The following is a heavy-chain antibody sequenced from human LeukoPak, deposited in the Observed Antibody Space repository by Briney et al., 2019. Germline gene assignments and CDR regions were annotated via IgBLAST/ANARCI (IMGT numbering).Heavy chain of an antibody. CDR3: ARETFVTGTTIHAFDI. Sequence: SETLSLTCTVSGGSISSSSYYWGWIRQPPGKGLEWIGSIYYSGSTYYNPSLKSRVTISVDTSKNQFSLKLSSVTAADTAVYCCARETFVTGTTIHAFDIWGQGTMVTVSS. CDR2: IYYSGST. D-gene: IGHD1-7*01. CDR1: GGSISSSSYY. J-gene: IGHJ3*02. V-gene: IGHV4-39*07.